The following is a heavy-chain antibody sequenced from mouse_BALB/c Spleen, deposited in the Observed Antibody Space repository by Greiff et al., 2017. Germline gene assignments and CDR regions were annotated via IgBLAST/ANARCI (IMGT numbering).Heavy chain of an antibody. CDR2: IRNKANGYTT. Sequence: EVKLVESGGGLVQPGGSLRLSCATSGFTFTDYYMSWVRQPPGKALEWLGFIRNKANGYTTEYSASVKGRFTISRDNSQSILYLQMNTLRAEDSATYYCARAHYGNYETWFAYWGQGTLVTVSA. V-gene: IGHV7-3*02. D-gene: IGHD2-1*01. J-gene: IGHJ3*01. CDR3: ARAHYGNYETWFAY. CDR1: GFTFTDYY.